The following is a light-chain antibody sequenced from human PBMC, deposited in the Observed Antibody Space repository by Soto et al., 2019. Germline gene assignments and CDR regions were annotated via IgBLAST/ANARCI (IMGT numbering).Light chain of an antibody. J-gene: IGLJ2*01. CDR1: SSDVGGYEY. CDR3: NSFISSTTPLV. CDR2: DVT. V-gene: IGLV2-14*03. Sequence: QSALTQPASVSGSPGQSITISCTGTSSDVGGYEYVSWYQQHPGKAPKLIIYDVTNRPSGVSGRFSGSKSDNTASLTISGLQAEDEADYYCNSFISSTTPLVFGGGTQLTVL.